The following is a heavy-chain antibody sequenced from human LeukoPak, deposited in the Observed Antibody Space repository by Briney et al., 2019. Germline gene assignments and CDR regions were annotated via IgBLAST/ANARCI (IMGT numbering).Heavy chain of an antibody. CDR2: IYYSGST. J-gene: IGHJ5*02. CDR1: GGSISSYY. CDR3: AGRFCSGWSWPGGLFDP. V-gene: IGHV4-59*01. Sequence: SETLSLTCTVSGGSISSYYWSWIRQPPGKGLEWIGYIYYSGSTNYNPSLKSRVTISVDTSKNQFSLKLSSVTAADTAVYYCAGRFCSGWSWPGGLFDPWGQGTLVTVSS. D-gene: IGHD2-15*01.